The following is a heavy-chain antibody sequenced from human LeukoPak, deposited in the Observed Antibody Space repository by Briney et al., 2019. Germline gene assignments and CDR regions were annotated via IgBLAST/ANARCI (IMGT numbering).Heavy chain of an antibody. CDR2: ISGSGGGT. CDR1: GFTFSSYA. D-gene: IGHD6-19*01. V-gene: IGHV3-23*01. CDR3: AKGSRDSSGWYRDY. J-gene: IGHJ4*02. Sequence: SGGSLRLSCAASGFTFSSYAMSWVRQAPGKGLEWVSAISGSGGGTYYADSVKGRFTISRDNSKNTLYLQMNSLRAEDTAVYYCAKGSRDSSGWYRDYWGQGTLVTVSS.